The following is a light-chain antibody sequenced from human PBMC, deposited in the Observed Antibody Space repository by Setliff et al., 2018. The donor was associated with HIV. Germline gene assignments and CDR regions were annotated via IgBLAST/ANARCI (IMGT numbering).Light chain of an antibody. V-gene: IGLV2-11*01. CDR2: DVS. J-gene: IGLJ1*01. CDR1: SSDVGNYNY. Sequence: QSALTQPRSVSGSPGQSVTISCTGTSSDVGNYNYVSWYQQHPGKAPKLTIYDVSKRPSGVPDRFSGSKSGNTASLTISGLRAEDEADYYCCSYAGSYTLGVFGTGTKVTVL. CDR3: CSYAGSYTLGV.